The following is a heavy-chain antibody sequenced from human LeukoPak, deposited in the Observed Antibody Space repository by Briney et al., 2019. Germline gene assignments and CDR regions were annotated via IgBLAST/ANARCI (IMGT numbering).Heavy chain of an antibody. J-gene: IGHJ5*02. V-gene: IGHV4-39*02. CDR1: GGSTSGGNYY. CDR3: ARDAHRVSSTSTNWFDP. D-gene: IGHD2-2*01. Sequence: SETLSLTCIVSGGSTSGGNYYWGWIRRPPGKGLEWIGGISSSGNTYYNPSLKSRITISIDTSKNHFSLKLSSVTAADTAVYYCARDAHRVSSTSTNWFDPWGQGTLVTVSS. CDR2: ISSSGNT.